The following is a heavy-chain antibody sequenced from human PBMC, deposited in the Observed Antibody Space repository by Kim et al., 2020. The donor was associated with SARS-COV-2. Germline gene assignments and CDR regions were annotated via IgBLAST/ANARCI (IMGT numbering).Heavy chain of an antibody. D-gene: IGHD3-3*01. V-gene: IGHV3-7*01. Sequence: GGSLRLSCVASGFTFSIYWMTWVRQAPGKGLEWVAKIKQDGSEKYYVDSVKGRFTISRDNAKNSLYLQMNSLRAEDTAVYYCARGGFSPWFDPWGQGTLVTVSS. CDR2: IKQDGSEK. CDR1: GFTFSIYW. CDR3: ARGGFSPWFDP. J-gene: IGHJ5*02.